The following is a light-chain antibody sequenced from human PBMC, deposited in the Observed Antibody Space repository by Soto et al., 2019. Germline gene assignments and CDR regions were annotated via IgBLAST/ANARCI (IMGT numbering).Light chain of an antibody. J-gene: IGKJ4*01. CDR1: QDITNY. V-gene: IGKV1-33*01. CDR3: QQYDYLPLT. CDR2: DAS. Sequence: DIQMTQSPSSLSASVGDRVTITCQASQDITNYLNWYQQKPGKAPQLPIYDASNLETGVPSRFSGSGSGTDFTFTISSLQPEDIATYYCQQYDYLPLTFGGGTKVDI.